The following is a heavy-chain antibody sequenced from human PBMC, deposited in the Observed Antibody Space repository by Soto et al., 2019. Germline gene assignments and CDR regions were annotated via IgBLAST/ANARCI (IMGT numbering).Heavy chain of an antibody. V-gene: IGHV4-39*01. CDR1: GGSISSSSYY. J-gene: IGHJ4*02. CDR2: MSYSGST. D-gene: IGHD1-26*01. Sequence: QLQLQESGPGLVKPSETLSLTCTVSGGSISSSSYYWGWIRQPPGKGLEWIGSMSYSGSTYYNPSLKSRVTISVDTSKNQVSLKLSSVTAADTAVYYCARKRELPSYFDYWGQGTLVSVSS. CDR3: ARKRELPSYFDY.